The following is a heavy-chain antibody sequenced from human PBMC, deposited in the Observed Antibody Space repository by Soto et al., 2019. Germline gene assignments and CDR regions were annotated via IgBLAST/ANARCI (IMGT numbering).Heavy chain of an antibody. CDR3: ASKNRGYSYGPTDY. Sequence: LVKGACKTSGGSFRSDTSSWVRQANGQGLEWMGRIIPILGIANYAQKFQGRVTITADKSTSTAYMELSSLRSEDTAVYYCASKNRGYSYGPTDYWGQGTLVTVSS. CDR2: IIPILGIA. D-gene: IGHD5-18*01. J-gene: IGHJ4*02. CDR1: GGSFRSDT. V-gene: IGHV1-69*02.